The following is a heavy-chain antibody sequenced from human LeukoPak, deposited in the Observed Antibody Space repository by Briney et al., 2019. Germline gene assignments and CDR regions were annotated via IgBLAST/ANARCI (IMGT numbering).Heavy chain of an antibody. J-gene: IGHJ4*02. CDR2: IAGDR. CDR1: GYTFSNYG. Sequence: ASVKVSCKAFGYTFSNYGISWVRQAPGQGLEWMAWIAGDRIYAPQFQGRLIISTDPSTSTAYMELRSLRSDDTAVYYCARDFWNLYENNDSNRDFDNWGQGTLLTVSS. V-gene: IGHV1-18*01. CDR3: ARDFWNLYENNDSNRDFDN. D-gene: IGHD7-27*01.